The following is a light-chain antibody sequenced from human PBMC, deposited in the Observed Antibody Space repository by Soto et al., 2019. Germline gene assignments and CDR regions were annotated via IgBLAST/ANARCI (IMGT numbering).Light chain of an antibody. J-gene: IGKJ4*01. CDR3: QQRSNWPPVT. CDR1: QSVSSY. Sequence: EIVLTQSPATLSLSPGERATLSCRASQSVSSYLAWYQQKPGQAPRLLIYDASNRATGIPARFSGSGSGTAFTLTISSIEAEDFAIYYCQQRSNWPPVTFGGVTKVEIK. V-gene: IGKV3-11*01. CDR2: DAS.